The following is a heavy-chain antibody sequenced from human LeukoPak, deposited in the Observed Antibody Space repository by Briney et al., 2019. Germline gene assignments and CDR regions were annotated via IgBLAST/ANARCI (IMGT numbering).Heavy chain of an antibody. CDR1: GFTFSSYS. CDR2: ISSSSSYI. V-gene: IGHV3-21*01. CDR3: ARCIGGDYGIDY. D-gene: IGHD4-17*01. Sequence: PGGSLRLSCAASGFTFSSYSMNWVRQAPGKGLEWVSSISSSSSYIYYADSVKGRFTISRDNAKNSLYLQMNSLRAEDTAVYYCARCIGGDYGIDYWGQGTLVTVSS. J-gene: IGHJ4*02.